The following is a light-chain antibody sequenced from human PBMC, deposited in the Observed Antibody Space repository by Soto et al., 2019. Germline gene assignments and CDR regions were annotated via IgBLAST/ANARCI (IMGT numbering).Light chain of an antibody. V-gene: IGKV3-15*01. CDR2: ATS. CDR1: QSVNSN. J-gene: IGKJ1*01. CDR3: QQYHNWPPA. Sequence: EMVMTQSPATLSLSPGERAILSCRASQSVNSNLAWYQKKPGQPPMLLIFATSARATDIPARFSGSGSGTEYTLTINTLQSEDFAVYYCQQYHNWPPAFGQGTKVEI.